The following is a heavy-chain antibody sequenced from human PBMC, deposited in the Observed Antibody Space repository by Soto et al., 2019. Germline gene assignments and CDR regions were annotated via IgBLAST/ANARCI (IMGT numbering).Heavy chain of an antibody. CDR3: ARDGDLLRFLEWLPPTGYFDY. CDR1: GYTFTSYG. D-gene: IGHD3-3*01. CDR2: ISAYNGNT. J-gene: IGHJ4*02. V-gene: IGHV1-18*01. Sequence: ASVKVSCKASGYTFTSYGISWVRQAPGQGLEWMGWISAYNGNTNYAQKLQGRVTMTTDTSTSTAYMELRSLRSDDTAVYYCARDGDLLRFLEWLPPTGYFDYWGQGTLVTVSS.